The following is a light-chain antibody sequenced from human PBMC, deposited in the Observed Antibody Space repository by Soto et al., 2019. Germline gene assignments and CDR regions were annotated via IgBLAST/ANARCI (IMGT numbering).Light chain of an antibody. J-gene: IGKJ5*01. CDR3: LHALHTPPT. Sequence: DIVMTQSPLSLPVTPGEPASISCRSSQSLLHTNGYIYLDCYLQKPGQSPQLLIYLGSNRASGVPDRFSGSGSGTDFTLKISRVEAEDVGVYYCLHALHTPPTFGQGTRLEIK. CDR1: QSLLHTNGYIY. CDR2: LGS. V-gene: IGKV2-28*01.